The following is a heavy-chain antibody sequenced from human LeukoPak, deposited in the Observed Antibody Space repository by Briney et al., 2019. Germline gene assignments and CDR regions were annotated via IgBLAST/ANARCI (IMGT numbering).Heavy chain of an antibody. J-gene: IGHJ4*02. CDR2: ISSSSSYI. CDR3: ARDPTYDSSGYYYVPLDY. V-gene: IGHV3-21*01. Sequence: GGSLRLSCAASGFTFRSYSMNWVRQAPGKVLEWVSSISSSSSYIYYADSVKGRFTISRDNAKNSLYLQMNSLRAEGTAVYYCARDPTYDSSGYYYVPLDYWGQGTLVTVSS. D-gene: IGHD3-22*01. CDR1: GFTFRSYS.